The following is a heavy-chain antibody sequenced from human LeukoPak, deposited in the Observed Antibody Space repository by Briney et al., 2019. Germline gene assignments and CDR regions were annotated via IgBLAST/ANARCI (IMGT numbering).Heavy chain of an antibody. Sequence: PGRSLRLSCAASGFTFSSSVMHWVGQAPGKGPEGVALIWSDGRDEYYADSVKGRFTVSRDNSKNTLHPQVDRLRADEPAGDYLARRARGTYAFDSWGQGTLVIVSS. CDR1: GFTFSSSV. J-gene: IGHJ4*02. V-gene: IGHV3-33*01. CDR2: IWSDGRDE. CDR3: ARRARGTYAFDS. D-gene: IGHD3-16*01.